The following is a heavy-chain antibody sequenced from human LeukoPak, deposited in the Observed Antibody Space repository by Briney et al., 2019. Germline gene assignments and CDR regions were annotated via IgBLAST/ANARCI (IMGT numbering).Heavy chain of an antibody. V-gene: IGHV3-48*01. J-gene: IGHJ4*02. CDR3: ARDRAYYYDSSSTNFDY. D-gene: IGHD3-22*01. Sequence: PGGSLRLSCAASGFTFSSYSMNWVRQAPGKGLEWVSYISSSSSTIYYADSVKGRFTISRDNAKNSLYLQMNSLRAEDTAVYYCARDRAYYYDSSSTNFDYWGQGTLVTVSS. CDR2: ISSSSSTI. CDR1: GFTFSSYS.